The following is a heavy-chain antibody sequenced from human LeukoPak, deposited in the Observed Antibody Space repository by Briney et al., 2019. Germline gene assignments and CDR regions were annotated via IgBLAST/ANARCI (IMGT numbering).Heavy chain of an antibody. Sequence: SETLSLTCTVSGGSISSYYWSWIRQLPGEGLEWIGYIYYSGSTNYNPSLKSRVTISVDTSKNQFSLKLSSVTAADTAVYYCATEPQASSWYDWGQGTLVTVSS. CDR2: IYYSGST. CDR1: GGSISSYY. J-gene: IGHJ4*02. CDR3: ATEPQASSWYD. V-gene: IGHV4-59*08. D-gene: IGHD6-13*01.